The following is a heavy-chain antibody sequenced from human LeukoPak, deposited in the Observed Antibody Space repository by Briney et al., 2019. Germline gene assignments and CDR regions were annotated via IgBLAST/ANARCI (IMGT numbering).Heavy chain of an antibody. CDR3: ARTHERALDH. CDR2: ISIFSSTI. V-gene: IGHV3-48*01. J-gene: IGHJ4*02. CDR1: GFTFSSYH. Sequence: GGSLRLSCAASGFTFSSYHMTWVRQAPGKGLEWISYISIFSSTIYYADSVQGRFTISRDDAKYSVYLQMNSLGADDTAVYYCARTHERALDHWGQGTLVAVSS.